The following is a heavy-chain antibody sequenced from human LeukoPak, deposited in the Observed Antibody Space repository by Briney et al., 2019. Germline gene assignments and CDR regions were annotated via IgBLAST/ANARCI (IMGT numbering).Heavy chain of an antibody. CDR2: ISYDVSTK. V-gene: IGHV3-30-3*01. CDR1: GFTFSSYA. Sequence: QPGRSLRLSCAASGFTFSSYAMHRVRQAPGKGLEWVAFISYDVSTKYYADSVKGRFTISRDNSKNTLYLQMDSLRAEDTAVYYCARDQQLVIGGQNWFGPWGQGTLVTVSS. D-gene: IGHD6-13*01. CDR3: ARDQQLVIGGQNWFGP. J-gene: IGHJ5*02.